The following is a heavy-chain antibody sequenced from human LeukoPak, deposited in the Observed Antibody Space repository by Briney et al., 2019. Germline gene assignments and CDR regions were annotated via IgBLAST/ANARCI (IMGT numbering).Heavy chain of an antibody. CDR3: AREKASTTGTTDYDY. D-gene: IGHD1-1*01. CDR2: ISTSSNAI. V-gene: IGHV3-48*01. CDR1: GFTFSTYT. Sequence: AGGSLRLSCAASGFTFSTYTMNWVRQAPGKGLEWLSYISTSSNAIQYADSVKGRFTISRDNAKNSLYLEMNSLRAEDTAVYYCAREKASTTGTTDYDYWGQGTLVTVSS. J-gene: IGHJ4*02.